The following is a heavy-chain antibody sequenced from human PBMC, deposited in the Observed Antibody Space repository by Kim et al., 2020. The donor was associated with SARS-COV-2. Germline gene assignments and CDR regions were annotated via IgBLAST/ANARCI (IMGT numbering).Heavy chain of an antibody. Sequence: DAVKGRFTISMDNSKNTLYLQMNGLRAGETAVYYCARAASVIAAAGEIDYWGQGTLVTVSS. J-gene: IGHJ4*02. V-gene: IGHV3-30*07. CDR3: ARAASVIAAAGEIDY. D-gene: IGHD6-13*01.